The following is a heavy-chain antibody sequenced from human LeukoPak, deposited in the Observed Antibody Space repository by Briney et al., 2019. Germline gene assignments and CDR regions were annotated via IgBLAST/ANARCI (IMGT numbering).Heavy chain of an antibody. J-gene: IGHJ5*02. V-gene: IGHV4-59*01. CDR1: GDSITGYY. D-gene: IGHD6-6*01. CDR2: IYYNGSTNYNPSL. Sequence: PSETLSLTCTVSGDSITGYYWSWIRQPPGKGLDWIGYIYYNGSTNYNPSLNYNPSLKSRVTISVDPSKKQFSLKLNSVTAADTAVYYCARLATLSTIAARGRSWFDPWGQGTLVTVSS. CDR3: ARLATLSTIAARGRSWFDP.